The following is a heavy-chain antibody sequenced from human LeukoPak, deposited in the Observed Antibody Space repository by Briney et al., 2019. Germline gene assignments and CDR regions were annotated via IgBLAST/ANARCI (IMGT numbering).Heavy chain of an antibody. Sequence: GGSLGLSCAASGFTFSSYSMNWVRQAPGKGLEWVSSISSSSSYIYYADSVKGRFTISRDNAKNSLYLQMNSLRTEDTGVYYCTTGVPPILLRGVPLDSWGQGALVTVSS. D-gene: IGHD3-10*01. J-gene: IGHJ4*02. CDR1: GFTFSSYS. CDR3: TTGVPPILLRGVPLDS. CDR2: ISSSSSYI. V-gene: IGHV3-21*03.